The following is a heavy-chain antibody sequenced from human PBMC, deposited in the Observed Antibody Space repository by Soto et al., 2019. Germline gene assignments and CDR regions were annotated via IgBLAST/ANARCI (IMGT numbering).Heavy chain of an antibody. J-gene: IGHJ5*02. D-gene: IGHD4-17*01. CDR3: AIHEWDGDYGDSYNWFDP. Sequence: QVQLVQSGAEVKKPGSSVKVSCKASGGTFSSYAISWVRQAPGQGLEWMGGIIPIFGTANYAQKFQGRVTITADKSTSTAYMELSSLRSEDTAVYYCAIHEWDGDYGDSYNWFDPWGQGTLVTVSS. CDR1: GGTFSSYA. CDR2: IIPIFGTA. V-gene: IGHV1-69*06.